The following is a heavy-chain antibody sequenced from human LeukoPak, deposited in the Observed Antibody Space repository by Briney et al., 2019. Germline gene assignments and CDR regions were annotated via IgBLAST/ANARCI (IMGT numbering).Heavy chain of an antibody. Sequence: PGGSLRLSCAASGFTFSSHAMSWVRQAPGKGLEWVSAISDSGDSTYYADSVKGRFTISRDNFKNTLYLQMSSLRAEDTAVYYCAKYAVVGTPFFDYWGQGTLVTISS. CDR2: ISDSGDST. J-gene: IGHJ4*02. D-gene: IGHD2-15*01. CDR1: GFTFSSHA. CDR3: AKYAVVGTPFFDY. V-gene: IGHV3-23*01.